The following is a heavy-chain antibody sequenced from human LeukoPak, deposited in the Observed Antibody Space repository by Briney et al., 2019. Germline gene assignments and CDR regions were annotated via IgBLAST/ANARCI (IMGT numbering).Heavy chain of an antibody. CDR3: ASEGYYDSSGYYGY. J-gene: IGHJ4*02. V-gene: IGHV3-21*04. CDR1: GFTFSSYS. Sequence: SGGSLRLSCAASGFTFSSYSMNWVRQAPGEGLEWVSSISSSSTSIYYADSVKGRFTISRDNAKNSLYLQMNSLRAEDTAVYYCASEGYYDSSGYYGYWGQGTLVTVSS. D-gene: IGHD3-22*01. CDR2: ISSSSTSI.